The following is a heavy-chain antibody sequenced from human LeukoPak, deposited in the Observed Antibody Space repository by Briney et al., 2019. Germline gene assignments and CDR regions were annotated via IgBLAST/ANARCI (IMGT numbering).Heavy chain of an antibody. V-gene: IGHV3-66*01. J-gene: IGHJ4*02. Sequence: GVSLRLLCAVCGSIGNTKYMIWVRQASGKGLEWVSVIYSSVDTFDADSVKARSTIARDNSRNTVYLEVNSLRVEDTAVYYCATPQTGLHYWGQGTLVTVSS. CDR1: GSIGNTKY. CDR3: ATPQTGLHY. D-gene: IGHD7-27*01. CDR2: IYSSVDT.